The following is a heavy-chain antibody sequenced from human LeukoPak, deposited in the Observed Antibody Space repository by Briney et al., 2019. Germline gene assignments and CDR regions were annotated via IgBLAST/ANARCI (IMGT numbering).Heavy chain of an antibody. J-gene: IGHJ4*02. CDR2: ISSSSSTI. V-gene: IGHV3-48*04. CDR3: ARKTYYFDY. CDR1: GFTFSTYS. Sequence: GGSLRLSCAASGFTFSTYSMNWVRQAPGKGLEWVSYISSSSSTIYYADSVKGRFTISRDNAKNSLYLQMNSLRAEDTAVYYCARKTYYFDYWGQGTLVTVSS.